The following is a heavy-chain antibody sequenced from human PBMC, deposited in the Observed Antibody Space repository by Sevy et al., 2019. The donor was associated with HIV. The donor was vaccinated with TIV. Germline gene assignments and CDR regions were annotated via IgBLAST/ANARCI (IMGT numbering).Heavy chain of an antibody. CDR1: GGSISSYY. Sequence: SETLSLSCTVSGGSISSYYWSWIRQPPGKGLGWIGHIYNSGNTNYNPSLKTRVTISVDTSKNQFSLKLSSVTAADTAVYYCARAKFDFWSGYHRLNWFDPWGQGTLVTVSS. V-gene: IGHV4-59*13. CDR2: IYNSGNT. CDR3: ARAKFDFWSGYHRLNWFDP. D-gene: IGHD3-3*01. J-gene: IGHJ5*02.